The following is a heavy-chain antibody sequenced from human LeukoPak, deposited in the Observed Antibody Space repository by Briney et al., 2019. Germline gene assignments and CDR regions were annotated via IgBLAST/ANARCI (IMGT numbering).Heavy chain of an antibody. V-gene: IGHV3-48*03. J-gene: IGHJ6*02. CDR1: GFTFSSHE. CDR2: ISSSGGTI. Sequence: GGSLRLSCSASGFTFSSHEMNWVRQAPGKGLEWVSYISSSGGTIYYADSVKGRFTISRDNAKNSLYLQMNSLRAEDTAVYYCARDLSYCTITSCSYYYYGMDVWGQGTTVTVSS. CDR3: ARDLSYCTITSCSYYYYGMDV. D-gene: IGHD2-2*01.